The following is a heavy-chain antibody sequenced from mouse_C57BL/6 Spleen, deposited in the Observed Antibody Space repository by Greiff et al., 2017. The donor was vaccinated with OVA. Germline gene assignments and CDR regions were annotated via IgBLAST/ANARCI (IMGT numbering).Heavy chain of an antibody. Sequence: QVQLQQSGPELVKPGASVKISCKASGYAFSSSWMNWVKQRPGKGLEWIGRIYPGDGDTNYNGKFKGKATLTADKSSSTAYMQLSSLTSEDAAVYFCASREGYLDYWGQGTTLTVSS. CDR2: IYPGDGDT. V-gene: IGHV1-82*01. CDR1: GYAFSSSW. J-gene: IGHJ2*01. CDR3: ASREGYLDY.